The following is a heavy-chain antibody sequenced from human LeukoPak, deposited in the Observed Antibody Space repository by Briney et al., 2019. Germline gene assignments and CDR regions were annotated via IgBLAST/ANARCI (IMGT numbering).Heavy chain of an antibody. D-gene: IGHD3-10*01. Sequence: ASVKVSCKASGYTFTGYYMHWVRQAPGQGLEWMGWINPNSGGANYAQKFQGRVTMTRDTSISTAYMELSRLRSDDTAVYYCARLTMVRGGRVYWGQGTLVTVSS. CDR1: GYTFTGYY. V-gene: IGHV1-2*02. CDR2: INPNSGGA. CDR3: ARLTMVRGGRVY. J-gene: IGHJ4*02.